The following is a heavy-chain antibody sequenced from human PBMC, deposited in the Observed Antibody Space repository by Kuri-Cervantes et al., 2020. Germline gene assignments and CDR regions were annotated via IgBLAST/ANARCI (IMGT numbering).Heavy chain of an antibody. CDR3: AKDQVLHWFDP. Sequence: GGSLRLSCAASGFTFTNFAMTWVRQAPGKGLEWVSTINSGGNTYYADSVKGRFIISRDNSKNTMYLQMNSLGADDTAVYYCAKDQVLHWFDPWGQGTLVTVSS. CDR1: GFTFTNFA. D-gene: IGHD4/OR15-4a*01. V-gene: IGHV3-23*01. CDR2: INSGGNT. J-gene: IGHJ5*02.